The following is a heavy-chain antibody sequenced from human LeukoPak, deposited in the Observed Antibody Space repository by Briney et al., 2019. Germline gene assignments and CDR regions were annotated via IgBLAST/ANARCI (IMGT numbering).Heavy chain of an antibody. J-gene: IGHJ4*02. CDR2: ISYDGSNK. Sequence: GGSLRLSCAASGFTFSSYAMHWGRQAPGKGLEWVAVISYDGSNKYYADSVKGRFTTSRDNSKNTRYLQMNSLRAEDTAVYYCARGPNTSDDYFDYWGQGTLVTVSS. D-gene: IGHD5-24*01. V-gene: IGHV3-30-3*01. CDR1: GFTFSSYA. CDR3: ARGPNTSDDYFDY.